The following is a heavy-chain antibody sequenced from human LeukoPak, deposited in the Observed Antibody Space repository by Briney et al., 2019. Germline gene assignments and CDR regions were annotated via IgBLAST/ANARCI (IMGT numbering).Heavy chain of an antibody. V-gene: IGHV3-66*01. D-gene: IGHD5-18*01. J-gene: IGHJ4*02. Sequence: GGSLRLSCAASGFTVSSNYMSWVRRAPGKGLGWVSVIYSGGSTYYADSVKGRFTISRDNSKNTLYLQMNSLRAEDTAVYYCARGMNYSYGYDYWGQGTLVTVSS. CDR3: ARGMNYSYGYDY. CDR1: GFTVSSNY. CDR2: IYSGGST.